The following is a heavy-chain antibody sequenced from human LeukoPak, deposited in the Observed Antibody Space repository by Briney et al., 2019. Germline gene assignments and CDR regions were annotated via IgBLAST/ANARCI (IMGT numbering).Heavy chain of an antibody. CDR1: GFTFSSYW. CDR3: ARDLLISITTSAFDI. D-gene: IGHD4-11*01. Sequence: GGSLRLSCAASGFTFSSYWMSWVRRAPGKGLEWVASIKQDGSEKYYVDSVKGRFTISRDNAKNSLYLQMNSLRAEDTAVYYCARDLLISITTSAFDIRGQGTMVTVSS. CDR2: IKQDGSEK. J-gene: IGHJ3*02. V-gene: IGHV3-7*01.